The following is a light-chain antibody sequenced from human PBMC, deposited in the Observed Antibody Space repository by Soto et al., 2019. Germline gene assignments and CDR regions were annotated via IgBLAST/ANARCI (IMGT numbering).Light chain of an antibody. CDR3: QQYYSTPRT. CDR2: WAS. J-gene: IGKJ1*01. Sequence: DIVMTQSPDSLAVSLGERGTINCKSSQTVLYNSNNKNYLAWYQQKPGQPPKLLISWASTRESGVPDRFSGSGSGTDFTLTITSLQAEDVAIYYCQQYYSTPRTFGQGTKVEI. V-gene: IGKV4-1*01. CDR1: QTVLYNSNNKNY.